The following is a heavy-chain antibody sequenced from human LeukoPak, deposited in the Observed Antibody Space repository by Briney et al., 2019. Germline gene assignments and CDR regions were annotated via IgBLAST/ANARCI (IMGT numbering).Heavy chain of an antibody. CDR1: GFTFDDYA. V-gene: IGHV3-9*01. J-gene: IGHJ4*02. CDR2: ISWNSGSI. D-gene: IGHD4-17*01. CDR3: AKVIQGYGDYFDY. Sequence: PGRSLRLSCAASGFTFDDYAMHWVRQAPGKGLEWVSGISWNSGSIGYADSVKGRFTISRDNSKNTLYLQMNSLRAEDTAVYYCAKVIQGYGDYFDYWGQGTLVTVSS.